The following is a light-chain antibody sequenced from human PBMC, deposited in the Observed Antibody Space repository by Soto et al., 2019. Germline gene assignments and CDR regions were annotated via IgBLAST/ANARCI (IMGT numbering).Light chain of an antibody. V-gene: IGLV2-14*01. CDR3: SAYTRSSTWV. CDR1: GGDVGGYNY. Sequence: QSVLTQPASVSGPPRQAITISCTGTGGDVGGYNYVSWYRQHTDQDRKLIIDEVSNRASGVSSRLSGSKSGNTASLTISGLQDEDEADYYCSAYTRSSTWVVCGGSKLAVL. CDR2: EVS. J-gene: IGLJ3*02.